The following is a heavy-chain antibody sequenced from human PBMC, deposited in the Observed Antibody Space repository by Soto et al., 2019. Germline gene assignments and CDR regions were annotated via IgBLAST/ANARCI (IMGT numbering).Heavy chain of an antibody. V-gene: IGHV4-34*01. CDR3: AIRITVFGLLIPPFDP. J-gene: IGHJ5*02. D-gene: IGHD3-3*01. Sequence: PSETLSLTCAVYGGSVNGYYWNWIRQPPGKGLEWIGEINHTGGTHYNPSLKSRVTMSVDTSKNQFSLRLSSVTAADTAIYYCAIRITVFGLLIPPFDPGGQGTQVAVSS. CDR1: GGSVNGYY. CDR2: INHTGGT.